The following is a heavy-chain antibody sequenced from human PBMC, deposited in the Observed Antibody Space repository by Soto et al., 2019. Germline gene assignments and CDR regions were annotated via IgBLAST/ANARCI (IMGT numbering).Heavy chain of an antibody. V-gene: IGHV3-23*01. CDR1: GFTFSSYA. CDR3: AKDSYSSRWYRSD. CDR2: ISGSGGST. D-gene: IGHD6-13*01. Sequence: EVQLLESGGGLVQPGGSLRLSCAASGFTFSSYAMSWVRQAPGKGLEWVSAISGSGGSTYYADSVKGRFTISRDNSKNTLDLQMNSLRAEDTAVYYWAKDSYSSRWYRSDWGQGTLVTVSS. J-gene: IGHJ4*02.